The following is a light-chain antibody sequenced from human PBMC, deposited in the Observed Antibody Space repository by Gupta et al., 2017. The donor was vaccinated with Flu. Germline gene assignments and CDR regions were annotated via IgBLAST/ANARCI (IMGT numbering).Light chain of an antibody. J-gene: IGKJ3*01. CDR1: QSVSSSY. CDR3: QQYGSSPPKFT. CDR2: GAS. V-gene: IGKV3-20*01. Sequence: EIVLTQSPGTLSSSPGERATPSCRASQSVSSSYLAWYQQKPGQAPRLLIYGASSRATGIPDRFSGSGSGTDFTLTISRLEPEDFAVYYCQQYGSSPPKFTFGPGTKVDIK.